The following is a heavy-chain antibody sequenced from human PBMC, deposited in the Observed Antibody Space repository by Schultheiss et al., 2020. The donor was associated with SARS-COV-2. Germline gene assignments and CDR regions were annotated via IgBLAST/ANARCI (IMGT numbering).Heavy chain of an antibody. CDR3: AKAPPYDSSGYYYPVPFDDAFDI. D-gene: IGHD3-22*01. CDR1: GFTFSSYA. J-gene: IGHJ3*02. V-gene: IGHV3-23*01. Sequence: GGSLRLSCAASGFTFSSYAMSWVRQAPGKGLEWVSVIGTAGDPYYPGSVKGRFTISRDNSKNTLYLQMNSLRAEDTAVYYCAKAPPYDSSGYYYPVPFDDAFDIWGQGTMVTVSS. CDR2: IGTAGDP.